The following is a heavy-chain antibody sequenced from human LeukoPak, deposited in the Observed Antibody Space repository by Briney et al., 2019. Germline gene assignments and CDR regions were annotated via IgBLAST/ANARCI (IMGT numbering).Heavy chain of an antibody. J-gene: IGHJ4*02. V-gene: IGHV3-30*02. CDR3: AKAWIQRWLLAY. CDR1: GFTFSRYG. D-gene: IGHD5-18*01. Sequence: PGGSLRLSCAASGFTFSRYGMHWVRQAPGKGLEWVAFIRYDGSNKYYADSVKGRFTISRDNSKNTLYLQMNSLRAEDTAVYYCAKAWIQRWLLAYWGQGTLVTVSS. CDR2: IRYDGSNK.